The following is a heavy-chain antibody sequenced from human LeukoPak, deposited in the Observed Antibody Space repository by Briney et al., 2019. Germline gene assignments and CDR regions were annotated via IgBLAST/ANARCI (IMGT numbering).Heavy chain of an antibody. CDR2: IIPILGIA. V-gene: IGHV1-69*04. D-gene: IGHD3-10*01. Sequence: SVKVCFKSSGCTFSSYAISRVRQAPGQGLEWMGRIIPILGIANYAQKFQGRVKITADKSTSTAYMELSSLRSEDTAVYYCAGRGTEGSGSYYVDYWGQGTLVTVSS. J-gene: IGHJ4*01. CDR1: GCTFSSYA. CDR3: AGRGTEGSGSYYVDY.